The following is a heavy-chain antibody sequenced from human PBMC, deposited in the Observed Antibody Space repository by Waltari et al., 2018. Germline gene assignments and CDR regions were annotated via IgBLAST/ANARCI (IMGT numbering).Heavy chain of an antibody. Sequence: QVQLQESGPGLVKPSETLSLTCTVSGGSLYSYYWSWLRQPPGKRLEWIGFIYYTGSTNYSPSLKSRVTTSLDTSRNQVSLKLSSVTAADAAMYYCARGRYSDSGGYRYWGQGTLVTVSS. CDR3: ARGRYSDSGGYRY. D-gene: IGHD3-22*01. CDR2: IYYTGST. J-gene: IGHJ4*02. V-gene: IGHV4-59*12. CDR1: GGSLYSYY.